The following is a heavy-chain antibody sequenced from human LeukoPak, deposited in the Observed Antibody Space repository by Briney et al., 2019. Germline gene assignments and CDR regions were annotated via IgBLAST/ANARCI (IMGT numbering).Heavy chain of an antibody. V-gene: IGHV3-11*04. CDR3: ARDVRGDDTITFGGASDY. J-gene: IGHJ4*02. CDR1: GFTFSDYY. CDR2: ISSSGSTI. D-gene: IGHD3-16*01. Sequence: GGSLRLSCAASGFTFSDYYMSWIRQAPGKGLEWVSYISSSGSTIYYADSVKGRFTISRDNAKNSLYLQMNSLRAEDTAVYYCARDVRGDDTITFGGASDYWGQGTLVTVSS.